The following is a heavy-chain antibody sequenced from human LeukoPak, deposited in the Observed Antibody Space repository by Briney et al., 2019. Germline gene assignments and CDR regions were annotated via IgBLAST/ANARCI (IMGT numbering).Heavy chain of an antibody. CDR3: AKDRGTGTTVDYFDF. CDR1: GFMFSNYG. V-gene: IGHV3-30*02. D-gene: IGHD1-7*01. CDR2: IRYDGSNS. J-gene: IGHJ4*02. Sequence: GGSLRLSCAASGFMFSNYGMHWVCQAPGRGLEWVAFIRYDGSNSQYADSVKGRFTISRDNSKNTLDVQMSSLRGEDTAVYYCAKDRGTGTTVDYFDFWGQGTLVTVSS.